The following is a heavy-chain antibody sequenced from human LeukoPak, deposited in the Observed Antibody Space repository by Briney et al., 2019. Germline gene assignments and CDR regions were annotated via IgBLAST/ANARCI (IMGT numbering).Heavy chain of an antibody. J-gene: IGHJ4*02. D-gene: IGHD1-14*01. CDR3: ARGVEPLAANTLAY. V-gene: IGHV3-53*01. CDR1: GFTVITSD. CDR2: LYSDGNT. Sequence: GGSLRLSCAASGFTVITSDMTWVRQAPGKGLEWVSVLYSDGNTKYADSVKGRFTISRDTSKNTLYLEMNSLSPDDTAVYYCARGVEPLAANTLAYWGQGTLVTVSS.